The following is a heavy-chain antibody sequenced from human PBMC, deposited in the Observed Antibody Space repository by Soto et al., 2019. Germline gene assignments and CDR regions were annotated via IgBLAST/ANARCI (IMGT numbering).Heavy chain of an antibody. V-gene: IGHV4-59*12. D-gene: IGHD3-10*01. Sequence: PSETLSLTCTVSGASISSYYLSWIRQPPGKGLEWIGYIYYTGSTNYSPSFQGHVTISADKSISTAYLQWSSLKASDTAMYYCASHERITMVRGSRDYYYGMDVWGQGTTVTVSS. CDR2: IYYTGST. CDR3: ASHERITMVRGSRDYYYGMDV. J-gene: IGHJ6*02. CDR1: GASISSYY.